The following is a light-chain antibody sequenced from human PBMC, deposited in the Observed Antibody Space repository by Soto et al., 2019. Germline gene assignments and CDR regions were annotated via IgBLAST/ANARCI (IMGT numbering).Light chain of an antibody. CDR1: SSDVGGYKY. V-gene: IGLV2-8*01. Sequence: QSVLTQPPSASGSPGQSVTISCAGTSSDVGGYKYVSWYQQHPGKAPELMIYEVTKRPSGVPDRFSGSKSGSTASLTVSGLQAEDEADYYCSSYAGSSGILFGGGTKLTVL. CDR2: EVT. J-gene: IGLJ2*01. CDR3: SSYAGSSGIL.